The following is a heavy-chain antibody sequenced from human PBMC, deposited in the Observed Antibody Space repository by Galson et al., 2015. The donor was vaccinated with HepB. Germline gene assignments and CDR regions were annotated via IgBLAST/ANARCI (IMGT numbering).Heavy chain of an antibody. D-gene: IGHD6-19*01. CDR1: GYTFTGYY. CDR2: IDSNSGGT. Sequence: SVKVSCKASGYTFTGYYMHWVRQAPGQGLEWMGWIDSNSGGTKYAQNFQGRVTMTRDTSISTAYMDLSRLTSDDTAIYYCAREASGWEAFDIWGQGTLVTVSS. V-gene: IGHV1-2*02. J-gene: IGHJ3*02. CDR3: AREASGWEAFDI.